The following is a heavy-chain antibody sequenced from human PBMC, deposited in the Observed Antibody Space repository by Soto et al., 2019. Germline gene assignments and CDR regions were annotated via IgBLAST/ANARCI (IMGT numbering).Heavy chain of an antibody. CDR1: GYTFTDHY. D-gene: IGHD4-17*01. Sequence: VQLVQSGAEVKKPGPSVKVSYVASGYTFTDHYIHCVRQAPGQGLEWMGWINPHNGDTIYAQKFQGRVTLTSDTSISTAYMELRSLRSDDTAVYYCARGRTVNFYGMDVWGQGTTVTVS. CDR3: ARGRTVNFYGMDV. CDR2: INPHNGDT. V-gene: IGHV1-2*02. J-gene: IGHJ6*01.